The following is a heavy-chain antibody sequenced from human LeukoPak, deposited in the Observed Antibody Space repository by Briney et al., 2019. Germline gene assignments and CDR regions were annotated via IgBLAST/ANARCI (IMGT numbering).Heavy chain of an antibody. D-gene: IGHD2-2*03. CDR1: GYTFTSYA. CDR2: INADNGNT. V-gene: IGHV1-3*01. J-gene: IGHJ6*04. CDR3: ARSWIEDYYYGMDV. Sequence: GASVKVSCKASGYTFTSYAIHWVRQAPGQRLEWMGWINADNGNTKYSQNFQGRVTITRDTSATTAYMELSSLRSEDTAVCYCARSWIEDYYYGMDVWGKGTSVTVSS.